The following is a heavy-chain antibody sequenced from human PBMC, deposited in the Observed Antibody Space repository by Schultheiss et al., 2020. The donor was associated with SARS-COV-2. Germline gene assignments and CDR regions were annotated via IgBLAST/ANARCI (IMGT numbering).Heavy chain of an antibody. CDR3: AKVHWSVALGPSRPLKTFDY. CDR1: GFTFSSYS. Sequence: GESLKISCAASGFTFSSYSMNWVRQAPGKGLEWVAVIWYDGSNKYYADSVKGRFTISRDNSKNTLYLQMNSLRAEDTAVYYCAKVHWSVALGPSRPLKTFDYWGQGTLVTVSS. V-gene: IGHV3-33*06. CDR2: IWYDGSNK. J-gene: IGHJ4*02. D-gene: IGHD6-19*01.